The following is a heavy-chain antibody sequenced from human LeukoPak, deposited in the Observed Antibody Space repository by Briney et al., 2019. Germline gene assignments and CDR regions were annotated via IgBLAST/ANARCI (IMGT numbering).Heavy chain of an antibody. CDR3: TTGIGNYYYY. CDR2: VKSDGSDT. CDR1: GSTFSRYW. V-gene: IGHV3-74*01. J-gene: IGHJ4*02. Sequence: GGSLRLSCAASGSTFSRYWMHWVRQAPGKGLVWVSRVKSDGSDTIYADSVKGRFTISRDNAKNTLYLQMDSLRAEHTAVYYCTTGIGNYYYYWGQGTLVTVAS. D-gene: IGHD3-10*01.